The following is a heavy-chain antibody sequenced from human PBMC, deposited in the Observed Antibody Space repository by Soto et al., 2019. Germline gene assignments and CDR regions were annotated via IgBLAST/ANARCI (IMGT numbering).Heavy chain of an antibody. J-gene: IGHJ6*02. D-gene: IGHD4-4*01. Sequence: AASVKVSCKASGGTFSSYAISWVRQAPGQGLEWKGGIIPIFGTANYAQKFQGRVTITADKSTSTAYMELSSLRSEDTAVYYCATRSVRVTVSTSIPCSYYYGMDVWGQGTTVTVSS. V-gene: IGHV1-69*06. CDR3: ATRSVRVTVSTSIPCSYYYGMDV. CDR2: IIPIFGTA. CDR1: GGTFSSYA.